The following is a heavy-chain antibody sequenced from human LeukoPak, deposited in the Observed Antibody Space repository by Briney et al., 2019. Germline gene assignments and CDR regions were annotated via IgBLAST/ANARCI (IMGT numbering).Heavy chain of an antibody. CDR1: GFTFINSW. J-gene: IGHJ4*02. V-gene: IGHV3-7*01. CDR3: ARDNDGSLDY. CDR2: IKQDGSTK. Sequence: GGSLRLSCAASGFTFINSWMAWVRQAPGKGLEWVANIKQDGSTKHYADSLKGRFTISIDNPKNSVYVQMNSLRADDTAVYYCARDNDGSLDYWGQGILVTVAS. D-gene: IGHD1-26*01.